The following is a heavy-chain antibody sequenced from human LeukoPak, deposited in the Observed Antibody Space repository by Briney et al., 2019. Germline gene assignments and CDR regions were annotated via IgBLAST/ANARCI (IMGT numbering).Heavy chain of an antibody. V-gene: IGHV3-48*02. J-gene: IGHJ4*02. CDR2: ISSGSSTI. D-gene: IGHD3-22*01. Sequence: GGSLRLSCVASAFTFSSQSMNWVRQAPGKGLEWVSYISSGSSTIYYADSVKGRFTISRDNAKNSLYLQMNSLRDEDTAVYYCAKDKRRITMIVVVNPYYFDYWGQGTLVTVSS. CDR1: AFTFSSQS. CDR3: AKDKRRITMIVVVNPYYFDY.